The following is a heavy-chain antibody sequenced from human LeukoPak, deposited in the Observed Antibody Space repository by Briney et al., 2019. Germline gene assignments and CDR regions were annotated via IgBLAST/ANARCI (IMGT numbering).Heavy chain of an antibody. D-gene: IGHD6-13*01. V-gene: IGHV3-49*03. J-gene: IGHJ4*02. CDR3: TRGVGQQLIPPDY. CDR1: GFTFGDYA. CDR2: IRSKTYGGTT. Sequence: GGSLTLSCTASGFTFGDYAMSWFRQAPGKGLEWVGFIRSKTYGGTTGYAASVKDTFTISSDDSKSVVYLQMNSVETEDTAFYYCTRGVGQQLIPPDYWGQGTLVTVSS.